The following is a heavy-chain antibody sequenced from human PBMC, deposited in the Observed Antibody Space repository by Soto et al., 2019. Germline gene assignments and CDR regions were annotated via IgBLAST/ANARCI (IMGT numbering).Heavy chain of an antibody. CDR2: INPTSGGT. V-gene: IGHV1-2*02. Sequence: QVQLVQSGAEVKKPGASVKVSCKTSEYTFAAYYIHWIRQAPGQGLEWMGWINPTSGGTVYAQNFQDRVTMTRDTSISTAYMELRRLNSDDTAVYYCARDPDYGDYWGYFFDSWGQGTPVTVSS. D-gene: IGHD4-17*01. CDR1: EYTFAAYY. J-gene: IGHJ4*02. CDR3: ARDPDYGDYWGYFFDS.